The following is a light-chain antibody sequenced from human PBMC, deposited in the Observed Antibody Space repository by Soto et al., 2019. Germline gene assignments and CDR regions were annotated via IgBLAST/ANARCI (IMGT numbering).Light chain of an antibody. J-gene: IGKJ2*01. Sequence: EIVLTQSPGTLSLSSGERATLSCRASQRVSSSYLAWYQQKPGQAPRLLVYATSSRATGIPDRFSGSESGTDFTLTSSRLEPEDFAVYYCQQYGSSSFTFGQGTKLEIK. CDR2: ATS. CDR1: QRVSSSY. CDR3: QQYGSSSFT. V-gene: IGKV3-20*01.